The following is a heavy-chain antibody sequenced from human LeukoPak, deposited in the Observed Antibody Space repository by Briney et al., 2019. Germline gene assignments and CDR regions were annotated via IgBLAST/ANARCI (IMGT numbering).Heavy chain of an antibody. V-gene: IGHV4-4*07. CDR2: IYTSGST. D-gene: IGHD1-26*01. CDR1: GGSISSYY. CDR3: ATWPQDIVRATQAFDI. J-gene: IGHJ3*02. Sequence: SSETLSLTCTVSGGSISSYYWSWIRRPAGKGLEWIGRIYTSGSTNYNPSLKSRVTISVDKSKNPFSLKLSSVTAADTAVYYCATWPQDIVRATQAFDIWGQGTMVTVSS.